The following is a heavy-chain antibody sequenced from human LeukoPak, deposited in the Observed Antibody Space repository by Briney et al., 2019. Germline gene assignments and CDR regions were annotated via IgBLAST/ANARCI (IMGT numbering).Heavy chain of an antibody. J-gene: IGHJ4*02. CDR1: GGTFSSYA. CDR3: AREKTTIFGVVIGLDY. CDR2: LIPIFGTA. V-gene: IGHV1-69*13. D-gene: IGHD3-3*01. Sequence: GASVKVSCKASGGTFSSYAISWVRQAPGQGLEWMGGLIPIFGTANYAQKFQGRVTITADESTSTAYMELSSLRSEDTAVYYCAREKTTIFGVVIGLDYWGQGTLVTVSS.